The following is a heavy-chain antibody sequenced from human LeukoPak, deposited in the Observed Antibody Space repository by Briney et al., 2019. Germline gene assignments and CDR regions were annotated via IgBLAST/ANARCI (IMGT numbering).Heavy chain of an antibody. Sequence: SVNVFCKASGGTFSIYAISWVRQAPGQGLEWMGGIIPIFGTANYAQKFQGRVTITADESTSTAYMELSSLRSEDTAVYYCARDHPDDTAMVRWFDPWGQGTLVTVSS. V-gene: IGHV1-69*13. CDR3: ARDHPDDTAMVRWFDP. CDR2: IIPIFGTA. J-gene: IGHJ5*02. CDR1: GGTFSIYA. D-gene: IGHD5-18*01.